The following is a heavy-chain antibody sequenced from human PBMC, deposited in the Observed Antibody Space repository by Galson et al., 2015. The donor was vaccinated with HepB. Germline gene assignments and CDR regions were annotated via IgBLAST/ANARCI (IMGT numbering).Heavy chain of an antibody. CDR1: GYTFPTYA. J-gene: IGHJ4*02. CDR3: ARQMHYGSGSSFDY. CDR2: FNAVSGTT. Sequence: SVKVSCKASGYTFPTYAMHWVRQAPGQRLEWMGWFNAVSGTTKYSQRFQGRVTITRYTSASTAYMELSSLRSENTAVYYRARQMHYGSGSSFDYWGQGTLVTVSS. D-gene: IGHD3-10*01. V-gene: IGHV1-3*01.